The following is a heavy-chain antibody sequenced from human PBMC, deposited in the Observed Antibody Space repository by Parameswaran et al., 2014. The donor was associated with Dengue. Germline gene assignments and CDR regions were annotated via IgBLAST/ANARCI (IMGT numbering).Heavy chain of an antibody. Sequence: WVRQAPGQGLEWMGGIIPIFGTANYAQKFQGRVTITADESTSTAYMELSSLRSEDTAVYYCARDLYGVAKDPNNWFDPWGQGTLVTVS. J-gene: IGHJ5*02. CDR3: ARDLYGVAKDPNNWFDP. CDR2: IIPIFGTA. D-gene: IGHD3-3*01. V-gene: IGHV1-69*01.